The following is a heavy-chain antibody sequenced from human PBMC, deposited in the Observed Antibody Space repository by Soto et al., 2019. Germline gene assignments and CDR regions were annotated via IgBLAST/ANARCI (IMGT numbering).Heavy chain of an antibody. CDR2: IYYSGST. D-gene: IGHD6-19*01. J-gene: IGHJ4*02. Sequence: SETLSLTCTVSGGSISSGGYYWSWIRQHPGKGLEWIGYIYYSGSTYYNPSLKSRVTISVDTSKNQFSLKLSSVTAADTAVYYCARVWWLVLPPRFYFDYWGQGTLVTVSS. CDR3: ARVWWLVLPPRFYFDY. CDR1: GGSISSGGYY. V-gene: IGHV4-31*03.